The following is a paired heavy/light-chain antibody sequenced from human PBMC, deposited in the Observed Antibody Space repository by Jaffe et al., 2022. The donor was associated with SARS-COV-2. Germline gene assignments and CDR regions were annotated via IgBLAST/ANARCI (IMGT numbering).Light chain of an antibody. V-gene: IGLV3-19*01. Sequence: SSELTQDPAVSVALGQTVRITCQGDSLRSYFVNWYQQRPGQAPVLVIYGKDNRPSGIPDRFSGSSSGNAASLTITGAQAEDEADYHCNSRDTGGNLLFGGGTKLTVL. CDR1: SLRSYF. CDR2: GKD. CDR3: NSRDTGGNLL. J-gene: IGLJ2*01.
Heavy chain of an antibody. CDR2: ISSTSTYI. CDR3: ARGLAGYYGMDV. J-gene: IGHJ6*02. D-gene: IGHD3-22*01. Sequence: EVQLVESGGGLVKPGGSLRLSCVASGFTLSSYTMNWVRQAPGKGLEWVSSISSTSTYIHYADSLKGRFTISRDNAQNSLFLQVNSLRGEDTAVYFCARGLAGYYGMDVWGQGTTVTVSS. V-gene: IGHV3-21*01. CDR1: GFTLSSYT.